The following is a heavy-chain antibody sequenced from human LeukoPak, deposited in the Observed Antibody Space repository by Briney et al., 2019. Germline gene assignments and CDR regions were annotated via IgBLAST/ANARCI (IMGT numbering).Heavy chain of an antibody. J-gene: IGHJ3*02. Sequence: SETLSLTCTVSGGSISSYYWSWIRQPPGKGLEWIGYIYYSGSTNYNLSLKSRVTISVDTSKNQFSLKLSSVTAADTAVYYCARARDGYSTDAFDIWGQGTMVTVSS. CDR3: ARARDGYSTDAFDI. D-gene: IGHD5-24*01. V-gene: IGHV4-59*01. CDR1: GGSISSYY. CDR2: IYYSGST.